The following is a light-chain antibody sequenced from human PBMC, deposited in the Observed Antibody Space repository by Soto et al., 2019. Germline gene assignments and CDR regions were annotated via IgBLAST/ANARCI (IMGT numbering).Light chain of an antibody. CDR2: GAS. CDR1: QSVTSTY. Sequence: EILLTQSPGTLSLSPGERATLSCRASQSVTSTYLAWYQQRPGQAPKLLMYGASTRATGIPHRFSGSGSGTDFTLTISSLEPEDVAVYYCQHYDTTPPGFSFGPGTKVEIK. V-gene: IGKV3-20*01. CDR3: QHYDTTPPGFS. J-gene: IGKJ3*01.